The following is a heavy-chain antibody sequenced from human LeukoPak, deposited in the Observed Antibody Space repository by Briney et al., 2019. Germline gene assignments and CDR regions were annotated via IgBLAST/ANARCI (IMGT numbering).Heavy chain of an antibody. CDR2: IYTSGST. CDR3: ARGASAYMPYSSGWYRNYYFDY. D-gene: IGHD6-19*01. CDR1: GGSISSYY. V-gene: IGHV4-4*07. Sequence: NPSETLSLTCTVSGGSISSYYWSWIRQPAGKGLEWIGRIYTSGSTNYNPSLKSRVTMSVDTSKNQFSLKLSSVTAADTAVYYCARGASAYMPYSSGWYRNYYFDYWGQGTLVTVSS. J-gene: IGHJ4*02.